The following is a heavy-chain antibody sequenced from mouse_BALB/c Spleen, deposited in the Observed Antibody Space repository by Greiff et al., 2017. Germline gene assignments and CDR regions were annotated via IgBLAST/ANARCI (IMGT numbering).Heavy chain of an antibody. Sequence: VQLKESGPGLVAPSQSLSITCTVSGFSLTGYGVNWVRQPPGKGLEWLGMIWGDGSTDYNSALKSRLSISKDNSKSQVFLKMNSLQTDDTARYYCARVLYYGSPYYFDYWGQGTTLTVSS. V-gene: IGHV2-6-7*01. J-gene: IGHJ2*01. D-gene: IGHD1-1*01. CDR3: ARVLYYGSPYYFDY. CDR2: IWGDGST. CDR1: GFSLTGYG.